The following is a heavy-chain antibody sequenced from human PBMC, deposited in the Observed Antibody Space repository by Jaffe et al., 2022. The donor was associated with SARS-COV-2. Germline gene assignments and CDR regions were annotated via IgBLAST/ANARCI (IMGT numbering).Heavy chain of an antibody. J-gene: IGHJ5*02. CDR1: GYTFTSYA. V-gene: IGHV7-4-1*02. D-gene: IGHD6-13*01. CDR2: INTNTGNP. CDR3: ARDLLSQDFARRSSWYRGGDP. Sequence: QVQLVQSGSELKKPGASVKVSCKASGYTFTSYAMNWVRQAPGQGLEWMGWINTNTGNPTYAQGFTGRFVFSLDTSVSTAYLQISSLKAEDTAVYYCARDLLSQDFARRSSWYRGGDPWGQGTLVTVSS.